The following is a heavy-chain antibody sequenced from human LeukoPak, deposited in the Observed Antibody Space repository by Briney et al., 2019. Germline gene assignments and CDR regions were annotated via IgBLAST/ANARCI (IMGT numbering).Heavy chain of an antibody. Sequence: ASVKVSCKASGYTFTSYDINWVRQATGHGLEWMAWMNPNRGNTGYAQKFQDKGTLSRDTSTNTAYMEVSSLSCEDTAFYFCVRGGGYYDSASNYFVRAPECWGQGTLVIVSS. CDR3: VRGGGYYDSASNYFVRAPEC. J-gene: IGHJ4*02. V-gene: IGHV1-8*01. CDR1: GYTFTSYD. D-gene: IGHD3-22*01. CDR2: MNPNRGNT.